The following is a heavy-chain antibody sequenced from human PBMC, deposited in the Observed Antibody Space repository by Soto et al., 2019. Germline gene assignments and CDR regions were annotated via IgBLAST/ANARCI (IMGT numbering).Heavy chain of an antibody. Sequence: QITLKESGPPLVRPAQTLTLTCAFSGFSLTTTHMGVAWIRQPPGKALEWLALIYWDDDKRYSPSLKNRLAISKDTSRTRVVRTMTNMNPEDTGTYFWAHAGDYALLSFDHWGPGTLVTVSS. D-gene: IGHD4-17*01. J-gene: IGHJ4*02. CDR2: IYWDDDK. V-gene: IGHV2-5*02. CDR3: AHAGDYALLSFDH. CDR1: GFSLTTTHMG.